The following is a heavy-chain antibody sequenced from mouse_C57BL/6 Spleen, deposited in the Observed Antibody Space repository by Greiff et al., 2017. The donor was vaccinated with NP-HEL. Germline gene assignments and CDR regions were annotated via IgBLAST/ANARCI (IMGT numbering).Heavy chain of an antibody. D-gene: IGHD2-5*01. CDR1: GYTFTSYW. CDR3: ARRDSNYPAWFAY. V-gene: IGHV1-69*01. J-gene: IGHJ3*01. Sequence: QVQLQQPGAELVMPGASVKLPCKASGYTFTSYWMHWVKQRPGQGLEWIGEIDPSDSYTNYNQKFKGKSTLTVDKSSSTAYMQLSSLTSEDSAVYYCARRDSNYPAWFAYWGQGTLVTVSA. CDR2: IDPSDSYT.